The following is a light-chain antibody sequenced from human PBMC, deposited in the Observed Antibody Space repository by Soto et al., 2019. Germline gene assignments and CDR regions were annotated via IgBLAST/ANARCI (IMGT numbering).Light chain of an antibody. J-gene: IGKJ5*01. CDR2: DAY. V-gene: IGKV3-11*01. Sequence: EVVLTQSPVTLSLSPGERATLSCRASQSFRGLLAWYQQKPGQAPRLLIYDAYNRATGIPARFSGSGSGTDFTLTISSLEPEDFAVYYCQQRSNWRVTFGQGTRLEIK. CDR3: QQRSNWRVT. CDR1: QSFRGL.